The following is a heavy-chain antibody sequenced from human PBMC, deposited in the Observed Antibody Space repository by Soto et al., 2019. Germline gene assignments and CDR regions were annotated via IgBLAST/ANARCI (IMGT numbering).Heavy chain of an antibody. CDR2: IYPGDSDT. CDR1: GYTFTNYW. V-gene: IGHV5-51*01. CDR3: AASICYYDIDV. Sequence: LKISCRGFGYTFTNYWIGWVRQMPGKGPEWMGIIYPGDSDTKYNPSFQGQVTISADKSITTTYLQWSSLKASDTAIYYCAASICYYDIDVWGKGTTVTVYS. J-gene: IGHJ6*04.